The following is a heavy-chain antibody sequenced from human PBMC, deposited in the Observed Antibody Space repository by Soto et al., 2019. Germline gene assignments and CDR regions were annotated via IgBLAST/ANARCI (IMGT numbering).Heavy chain of an antibody. CDR1: GFTFSNYW. CDR3: ATWLKSNGWYVLLEGSFDY. V-gene: IGHV3-7*01. J-gene: IGHJ4*02. CDR2: IKQDGSAK. Sequence: EVLLVEAGGDLGAPGGYLRLSCAASGFTFSNYWISWVRQDPGKGLEWVAIIKQDGSAKYYVDSVKGGFTISRDNAKNTFYLQITSLRADDTAVYDCATWLKSNGWYVLLEGSFDYWGQATMVTVSS. D-gene: IGHD6-19*01.